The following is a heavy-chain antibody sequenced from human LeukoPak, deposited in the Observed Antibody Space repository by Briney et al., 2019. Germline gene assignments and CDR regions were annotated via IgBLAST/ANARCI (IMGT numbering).Heavy chain of an antibody. V-gene: IGHV3-23*01. J-gene: IGHJ4*02. CDR3: AKVGVSGSYYYYFDC. CDR1: GFTFSSYA. CDR2: ISGSGGST. Sequence: GGSLRLSCAASGFTFSSYAMSWVRQAPGKGLEWVSAISGSGGSTYYADSVKGRFTISRDNSKNTLYLQMNSLRAEDTAVYYCAKVGVSGSYYYYFDCWGQGTLVTVSS. D-gene: IGHD1-26*01.